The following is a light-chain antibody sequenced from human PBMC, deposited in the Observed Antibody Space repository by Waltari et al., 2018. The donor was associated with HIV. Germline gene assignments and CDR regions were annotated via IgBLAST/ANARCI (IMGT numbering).Light chain of an antibody. CDR1: QSVSSN. CDR2: GAS. Sequence: EIVMTQSPATLSVSPGERATLSCSASQSVSSNLAWYQQKPGQSPRLLIYGASTRATGIPARFSGSGSGTEFTLTISSLQSEDFAVYYWQQYNNWPTFGQGTKVEIK. V-gene: IGKV3-15*01. J-gene: IGKJ1*01. CDR3: QQYNNWPT.